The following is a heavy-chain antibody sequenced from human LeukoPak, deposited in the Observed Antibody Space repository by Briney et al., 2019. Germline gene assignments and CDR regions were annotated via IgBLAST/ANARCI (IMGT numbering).Heavy chain of an antibody. CDR1: GFTFSSYG. Sequence: GGSLRLSCAASGFTFSSYGMHWVRQAPGKGLEWVAVISYDGSNKYYADSVKGRFTISRDNSKNTLYLQMNSLRAEDTAVYYCARHLSGITGYTYGRGIDYWGQGTLVTVSS. D-gene: IGHD5-18*01. CDR2: ISYDGSNK. J-gene: IGHJ4*02. V-gene: IGHV3-30*03. CDR3: ARHLSGITGYTYGRGIDY.